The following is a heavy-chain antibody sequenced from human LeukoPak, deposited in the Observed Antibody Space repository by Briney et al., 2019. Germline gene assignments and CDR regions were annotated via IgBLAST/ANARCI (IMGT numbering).Heavy chain of an antibody. CDR3: ARVQRWLHPLCSWFDP. V-gene: IGHV1-69*13. CDR1: GGTFSSYA. J-gene: IGHJ5*02. D-gene: IGHD5-24*01. CDR2: IIPIFGTA. Sequence: ASVKVSCKASGGTFSSYAISWVRQAPGQGLEWMGGIIPIFGTANYAQKFQGRVTITADESTSTAYMELSSLRSEDTAVYYCARVQRWLHPLCSWFDPWGQGTLVTVSS.